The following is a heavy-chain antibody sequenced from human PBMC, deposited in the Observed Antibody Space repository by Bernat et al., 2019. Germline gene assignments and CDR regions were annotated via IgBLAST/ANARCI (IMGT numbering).Heavy chain of an antibody. V-gene: IGHV3-64*01. CDR3: ARDLWGDYDILTGFQGDYYYYGMDV. D-gene: IGHD3-9*01. CDR1: GFTFSSYA. J-gene: IGHJ6*02. CDR2: ISSNGGST. Sequence: EVQLVESGGGLVQPGGSLRLSCAASGFTFSSYAMHWVRQAPGKGLEYVSAISSNGGSTYYANSVKGRFTISRDNSKNTLYLQMGSLRAEDMAVYYCARDLWGDYDILTGFQGDYYYYGMDVWGQGTTVTVSS.